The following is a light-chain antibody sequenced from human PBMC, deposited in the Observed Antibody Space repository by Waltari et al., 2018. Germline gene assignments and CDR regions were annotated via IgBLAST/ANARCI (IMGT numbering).Light chain of an antibody. CDR2: GAS. CDR3: QQYVRSPRT. V-gene: IGKV3-20*01. Sequence: EIVLTQSPGTLSLSPGERATLSCRASQSVSSSYLAWYQQKPGQAPRLLISGASSRATGIPDRFSGSGSGTDFTLTISRLEPEDFAVYYCQQYVRSPRTFGQGTNLEIK. J-gene: IGKJ2*01. CDR1: QSVSSSY.